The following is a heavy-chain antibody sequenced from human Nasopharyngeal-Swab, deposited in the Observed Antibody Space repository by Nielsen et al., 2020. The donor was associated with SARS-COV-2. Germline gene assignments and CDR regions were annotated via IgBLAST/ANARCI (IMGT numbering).Heavy chain of an antibody. D-gene: IGHD3-10*01. Sequence: GGSLRFSCAASGFTFSSYAMSWVRQAPGKGLEWVSAISGSGGSTYYADSVKGRFTISRDDSKNTLYLQMNSLRAEDTAVYYCAKGKEGARGYYYYYYGMDVWGQGTTVTVSS. CDR1: GFTFSSYA. CDR2: ISGSGGST. CDR3: AKGKEGARGYYYYYYGMDV. V-gene: IGHV3-23*01. J-gene: IGHJ6*02.